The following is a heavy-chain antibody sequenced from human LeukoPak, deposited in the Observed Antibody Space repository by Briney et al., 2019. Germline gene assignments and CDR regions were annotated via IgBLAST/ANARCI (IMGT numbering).Heavy chain of an antibody. CDR1: GGSISSYY. CDR3: ARTERSAASDI. V-gene: IGHV4-4*09. J-gene: IGHJ3*02. Sequence: SETLSLTCTVSGGSISSYYWSWIRQPPGKGLEWIGYIYTSGSTNYNPSLKSRVTISVDTSKNQFSLKLSSVTAADTAVYYCARTERSAASDIWGQGTMVTVSS. D-gene: IGHD5-24*01. CDR2: IYTSGST.